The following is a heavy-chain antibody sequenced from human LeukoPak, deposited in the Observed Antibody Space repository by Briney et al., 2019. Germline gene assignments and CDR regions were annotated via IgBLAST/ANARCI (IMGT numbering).Heavy chain of an antibody. CDR2: IYSGAST. Sequence: PGRSLRLSSAASGLTVSTNYMSSVRQAPGKVLDRVSVIYSGASTYYADSVKGRFTISRDNSKNTLYHQMNSLRAEDTAVYYCAQQQLVLGGAFDIWGQGTMVTVSS. J-gene: IGHJ3*02. CDR3: AQQQLVLGGAFDI. D-gene: IGHD6-13*01. V-gene: IGHV3-66*02. CDR1: GLTVSTNY.